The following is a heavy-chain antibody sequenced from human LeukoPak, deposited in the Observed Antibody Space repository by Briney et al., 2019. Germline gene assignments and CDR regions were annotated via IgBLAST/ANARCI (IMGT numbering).Heavy chain of an antibody. D-gene: IGHD2/OR15-2a*01. J-gene: IGHJ4*02. Sequence: GGSLRLSCAASGFTFSSYAMSWVRQAPGKGLEWVSAISGSGDNTYYADSVKGRFTISRGNSRNTLYLQMNSLRAEDTAVYYCAKARRCGAYFCFDYWGQGTLVTVSS. CDR2: ISGSGDNT. CDR3: AKARRCGAYFCFDY. V-gene: IGHV3-23*01. CDR1: GFTFSSYA.